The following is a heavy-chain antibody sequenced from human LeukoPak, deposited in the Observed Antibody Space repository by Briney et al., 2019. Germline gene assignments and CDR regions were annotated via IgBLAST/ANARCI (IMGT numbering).Heavy chain of an antibody. D-gene: IGHD4-17*01. CDR3: ARTTILDY. CDR2: IKQDGSDK. J-gene: IGHJ4*02. Sequence: GGSLRLSCAASGFTFSSFYMTWVRQAPGKGLEWVATIKQDGSDKHYVDSVKGRFIISRDNAKNSLYLQMNSLRAEDAAVYYCARTTILDYWGQGTLVTVSS. V-gene: IGHV3-7*01. CDR1: GFTFSSFY.